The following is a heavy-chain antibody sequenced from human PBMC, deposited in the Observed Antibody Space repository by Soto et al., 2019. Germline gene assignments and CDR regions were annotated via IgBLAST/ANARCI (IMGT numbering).Heavy chain of an antibody. CDR3: ARWESSAPGPYYYYGMDV. CDR2: IYPGDSDT. V-gene: IGHV5-51*01. Sequence: GESLKISCKGSGYSFTSYWIGWVRQMPGKGLEWMGIIYPGDSDTRYSPSFQGQVTISADKSISTAYLQWSSLKASDTAMYYCARWESSAPGPYYYYGMDVWGQGTTVTVSS. J-gene: IGHJ6*02. D-gene: IGHD1-26*01. CDR1: GYSFTSYW.